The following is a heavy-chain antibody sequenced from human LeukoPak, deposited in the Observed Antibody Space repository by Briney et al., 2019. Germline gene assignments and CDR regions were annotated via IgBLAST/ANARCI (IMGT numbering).Heavy chain of an antibody. CDR1: GGSISSSSYY. Sequence: PSETLSLTCTVSGGSISSSSYYWGWIRQPPGKGLEWIGSFYYSGSTYYNPSLKSRVTISVDTSKNHFSLRLSSVTAADTAVYYCARAPELGGYYFDYWGQGTLVTVSS. CDR2: FYYSGST. J-gene: IGHJ4*02. CDR3: ARAPELGGYYFDY. D-gene: IGHD7-27*01. V-gene: IGHV4-39*02.